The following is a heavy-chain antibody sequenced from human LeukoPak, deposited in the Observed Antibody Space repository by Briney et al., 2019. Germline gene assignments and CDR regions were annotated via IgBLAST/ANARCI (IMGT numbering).Heavy chain of an antibody. CDR1: GYTFTSYG. CDR3: ARGGYSSSYMDV. Sequence: ASVKVSCKASGYTFTSYGINWVRQATGQGLEWMGWMNPNSGNTGYAQKFQGRVTITRNTSISTAYMELGSLRSEDTAVYYCARGGYSSSYMDVWGKGTTVTVSS. CDR2: MNPNSGNT. D-gene: IGHD6-13*01. V-gene: IGHV1-8*03. J-gene: IGHJ6*03.